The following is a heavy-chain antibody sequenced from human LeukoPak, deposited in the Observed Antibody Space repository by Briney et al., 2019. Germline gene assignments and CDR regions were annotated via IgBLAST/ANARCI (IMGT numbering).Heavy chain of an antibody. J-gene: IGHJ6*03. V-gene: IGHV1-18*01. CDR2: ISAYNGNT. Sequence: ASVKVSCKASGYTFTSYGISWARQAPGQGLEWMGWISAYNGNTNYAQKLQGRVTMTTDTSTSTAYMELRSLRSDDTAVYYCAGSLAAAGYYYYYYMDVWGKGTTVTVSS. CDR3: AGSLAAAGYYYYYYMDV. CDR1: GYTFTSYG. D-gene: IGHD6-13*01.